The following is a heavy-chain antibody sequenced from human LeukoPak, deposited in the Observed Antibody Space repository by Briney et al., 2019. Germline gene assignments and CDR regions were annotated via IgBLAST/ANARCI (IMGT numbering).Heavy chain of an antibody. Sequence: SGXTVSSNYMSWVRQAPGKGLEGVSVIYSGGSTYYADSVKGRFTISRDNSKNTLYLQMNSLRAEDTAVYYCARDQAGRYYFDYWGQGTLVTVSS. D-gene: IGHD6-19*01. V-gene: IGHV3-66*02. CDR3: ARDQAGRYYFDY. CDR2: IYSGGST. J-gene: IGHJ4*02. CDR1: GXTVSSNY.